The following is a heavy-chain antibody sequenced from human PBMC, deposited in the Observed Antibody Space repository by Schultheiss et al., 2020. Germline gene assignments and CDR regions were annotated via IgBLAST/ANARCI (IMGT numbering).Heavy chain of an antibody. D-gene: IGHD3-10*01. CDR2: ISSSSSYT. CDR3: ARDHRE. J-gene: IGHJ6*02. V-gene: IGHV3-21*04. Sequence: GESLKISCKGSGYSFTSYWISWVRQAPGKGLEWVSSISSSSSYTNYADSVKGRFTISRDNAKNSLYLQMNSLRAEDTAVYYCARDHREGGQGTTVTVSS. CDR1: GYSFTSYW.